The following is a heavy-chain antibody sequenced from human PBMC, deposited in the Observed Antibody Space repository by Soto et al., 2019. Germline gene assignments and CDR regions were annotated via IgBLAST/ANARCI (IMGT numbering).Heavy chain of an antibody. V-gene: IGHV3-48*03. CDR3: ERDQRITMVRGAAFYYYYGMDV. J-gene: IGHJ6*02. CDR1: GFTFSSYE. D-gene: IGHD3-10*01. Sequence: GGSLRLSCAASGFTFSSYEMNWVRQSPGKGLEWVSYISSSGSTIYYADTVKGRFTISRDNAKNSLYLQINTLRAEDTAVYYCERDQRITMVRGAAFYYYYGMDVWGQGTTVTVSS. CDR2: ISSSGSTI.